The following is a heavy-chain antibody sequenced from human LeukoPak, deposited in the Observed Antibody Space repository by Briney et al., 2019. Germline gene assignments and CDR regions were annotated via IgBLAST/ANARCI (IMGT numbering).Heavy chain of an antibody. CDR1: GGSISSYY. CDR2: IYTSGST. Sequence: SETLSLTCTVSGGSISSYYWSWLRQPAGKGLEWIGRIYTSGSTNYNPSLKSRVTMSVDTSKNQFSLKLSSVTAADTAVYYCAIGDFRAAAPDLWGRGTLVTVSS. CDR3: AIGDFRAAAPDL. V-gene: IGHV4-4*07. J-gene: IGHJ2*01. D-gene: IGHD6-13*01.